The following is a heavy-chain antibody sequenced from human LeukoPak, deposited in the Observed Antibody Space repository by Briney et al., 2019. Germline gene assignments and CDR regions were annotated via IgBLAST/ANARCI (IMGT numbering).Heavy chain of an antibody. CDR1: GFSFSSYW. CDR2: IRGDESRK. CDR3: ARGTPSSSGWLYYGMDV. J-gene: IGHJ6*02. D-gene: IGHD6-19*01. V-gene: IGHV3-7*01. Sequence: GGSLRLSCAASGFSFSSYWMTWLRQAPGKGLEWVANIRGDESRKYYLDSVTGRFTISRDNAKNSLYLQMNSLRAEDTAVYYCARGTPSSSGWLYYGMDVWGQGTTVTVSS.